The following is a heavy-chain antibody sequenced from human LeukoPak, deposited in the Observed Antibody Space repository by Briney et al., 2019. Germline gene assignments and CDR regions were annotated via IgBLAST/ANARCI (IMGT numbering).Heavy chain of an antibody. V-gene: IGHV1-2*02. CDR3: ARDHRHCSGGSCYSESHFDY. D-gene: IGHD2-15*01. CDR2: INSNNGDT. J-gene: IGHJ4*02. CDR1: GYTFTAYY. Sequence: ASVKVSCKASGYTFTAYYMHWVRQAPGQGLEWMGCINSNNGDTGYAQKFHGRVTMTRDTSISTAYMELSRLRSDDTAVYYCARDHRHCSGGSCYSESHFDYWGQGTLVTVSS.